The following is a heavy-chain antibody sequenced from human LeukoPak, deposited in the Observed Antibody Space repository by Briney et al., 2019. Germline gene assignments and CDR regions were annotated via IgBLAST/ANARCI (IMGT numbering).Heavy chain of an antibody. V-gene: IGHV3-48*01. Sequence: VGSLRLSCVASGFIFSYYDMGWVRQAPGKGLEWISYISSSRSIMYYADSVLGRLTVSRDNAENTLYLQMNSLRGDDTAVYHCARHNQGSPDYWGQGTLVTVSS. CDR1: GFIFSYYD. CDR3: ARHNQGSPDY. CDR2: ISSSRSIM. J-gene: IGHJ4*02.